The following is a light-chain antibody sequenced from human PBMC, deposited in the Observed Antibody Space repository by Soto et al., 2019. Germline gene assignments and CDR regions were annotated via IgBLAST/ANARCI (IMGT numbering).Light chain of an antibody. CDR1: NIESKS. CDR3: QVWDSSRDLHV. CDR2: ADD. J-gene: IGLJ1*01. V-gene: IGLV3-21*02. Sequence: SYELTQPPSVSVAPGQTARIMCGGNNIESKSVHWYQQKAGQAPVLVVYADDDRPSGIPERFSGPNSGNTTTLTITRVEAGDEADYFCQVWDSSRDLHVFGSGTKVTVL.